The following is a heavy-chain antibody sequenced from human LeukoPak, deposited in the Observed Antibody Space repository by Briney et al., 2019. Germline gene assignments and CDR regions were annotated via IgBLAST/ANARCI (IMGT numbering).Heavy chain of an antibody. CDR1: GYSFTSYW. V-gene: IGHV5-51*01. J-gene: IGHJ4*02. Sequence: GESLKISCKGSGYSFTSYWIGWVRQMPGKGLEWMGIIYPGDSDTRYSPSFQGQVTISADKSISTAYLQWSSLKASDTAMYYCARLVGYSGSYYVGRFDYWGQGTLVTVSS. CDR3: ARLVGYSGSYYVGRFDY. CDR2: IYPGDSDT. D-gene: IGHD1-26*01.